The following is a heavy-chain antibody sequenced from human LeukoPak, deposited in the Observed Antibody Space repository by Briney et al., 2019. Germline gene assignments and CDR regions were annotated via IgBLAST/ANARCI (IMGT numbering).Heavy chain of an antibody. CDR2: ISYDGSDK. V-gene: IGHV3-30*04. CDR3: ARDRGAVAGPYGMDV. D-gene: IGHD6-19*01. J-gene: IGHJ6*04. Sequence: PGRSLRLPCAASGFTFSSYAMHWVRQAPGKGLEWVAVISYDGSDKYYADSVKGRFTISRDNSKNTLYLQMNSLRAEDTAVYYCARDRGAVAGPYGMDVWGKGTTVTVSS. CDR1: GFTFSSYA.